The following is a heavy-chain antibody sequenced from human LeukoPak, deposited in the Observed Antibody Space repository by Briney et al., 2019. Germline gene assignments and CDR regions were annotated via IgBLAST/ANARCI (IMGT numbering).Heavy chain of an antibody. Sequence: GSLSLSCAASGFTFSSYAMSWVRQAPGKGLEWVSAISGGGGSTYYADSVKGRFTISRDNSKNTLYLQMNSLRAEDTAVYYCANNVRTYFDYWGQGTLVTVSS. CDR3: ANNVRTYFDY. J-gene: IGHJ4*02. V-gene: IGHV3-23*01. CDR1: GFTFSSYA. CDR2: ISGGGGST. D-gene: IGHD3-10*01.